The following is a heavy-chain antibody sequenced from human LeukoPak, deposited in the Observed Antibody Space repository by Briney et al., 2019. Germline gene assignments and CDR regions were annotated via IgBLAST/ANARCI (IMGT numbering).Heavy chain of an antibody. CDR2: ISRSGSTM. CDR3: ASGSDWYKVFDY. CDR1: GFTLSSYE. D-gene: IGHD6-19*01. V-gene: IGHV3-48*03. J-gene: IGHJ4*02. Sequence: GGSLRLSCAASGFTLSSYEMNWVRQAPGKGLEWVSYISRSGSTMYYADSVKGRFTISRDNAKNSLYLQMDSLKAEDTAVYYCASGSDWYKVFDYWGQGTLVTVSS.